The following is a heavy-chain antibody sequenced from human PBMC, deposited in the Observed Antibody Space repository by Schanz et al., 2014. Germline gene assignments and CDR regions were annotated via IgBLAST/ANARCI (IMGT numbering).Heavy chain of an antibody. Sequence: QVQVIQSGPEVKKPGASVKVSCKASGYTFTNHYLHWVRQAPGQGLEFMGWINPNSGDTEYGQQFEGRVTLTRDTSISTAYMELTRLTSDDTAVYYCARDWGQGYFGSGEHWGQGTLVTVSS. V-gene: IGHV1-2*02. D-gene: IGHD3-10*01. CDR3: ARDWGQGYFGSGEH. J-gene: IGHJ4*02. CDR2: INPNSGDT. CDR1: GYTFTNHY.